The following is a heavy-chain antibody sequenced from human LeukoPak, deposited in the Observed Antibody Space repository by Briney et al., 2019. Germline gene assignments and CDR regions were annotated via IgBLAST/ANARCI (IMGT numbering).Heavy chain of an antibody. D-gene: IGHD5-18*01. CDR1: GYTFTGYH. V-gene: IGHV1-2*02. CDR3: ARTTWIQLWGDY. Sequence: ASVKVSCKASGYTFTGYHMHWVRQAPGQGLEWMGWINPNSGGTNYAQKFQGRVTMTRDTSISTAYMELSRLRSDDTAVYYCARTTWIQLWGDYWGQGTLVTVSS. J-gene: IGHJ4*02. CDR2: INPNSGGT.